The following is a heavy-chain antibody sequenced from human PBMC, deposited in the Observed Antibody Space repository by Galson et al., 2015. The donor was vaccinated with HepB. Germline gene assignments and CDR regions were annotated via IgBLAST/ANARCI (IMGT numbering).Heavy chain of an antibody. D-gene: IGHD5-12*01. V-gene: IGHV3-7*03. CDR1: GFTFSTYW. Sequence: SLRLSCAASGFTFSTYWMTWVRQAPGKGLEWVANIKQDGSEKYCVDSVKGRFTISRDNAKNSLYLQMNSLRAEDTAVYFCARVGGSGYNRGDNWFDPWGQGTLVTVSS. CDR3: ARVGGSGYNRGDNWFDP. CDR2: IKQDGSEK. J-gene: IGHJ5*02.